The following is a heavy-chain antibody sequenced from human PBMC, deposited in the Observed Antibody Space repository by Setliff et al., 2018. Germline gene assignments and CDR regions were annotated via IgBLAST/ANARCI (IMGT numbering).Heavy chain of an antibody. Sequence: SETLSLTCTVSGGSISSGSYYWSWIRQPAGKGLEWIGRIYSSGSTYYNPSLKSRVTISVDTSKNQFSLKIYSMTAADTAVYYCARSPITIFGVVLHPLDYWGQGTLVTVSS. V-gene: IGHV4-61*02. CDR3: ARSPITIFGVVLHPLDY. D-gene: IGHD3-3*01. J-gene: IGHJ4*02. CDR1: GGSISSGSYY. CDR2: IYSSGST.